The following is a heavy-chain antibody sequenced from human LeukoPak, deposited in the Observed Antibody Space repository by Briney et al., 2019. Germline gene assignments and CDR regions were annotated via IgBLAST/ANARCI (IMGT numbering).Heavy chain of an antibody. J-gene: IGHJ6*03. D-gene: IGHD6-6*01. CDR1: GGSISSYY. CDR2: IYYSGST. V-gene: IGHV4-59*01. CDR3: ARAYSSSSDYYYYYYMDV. Sequence: PSETLSLTCTVSGGSISSYYWSWIRQPPGKGLEWIGYIYYSGSTNYNPSLKSRVTISVDTSKNQFSLKLSSVTAADTAVYYCARAYSSSSDYYYYYYMDVWGKGTTVTVSS.